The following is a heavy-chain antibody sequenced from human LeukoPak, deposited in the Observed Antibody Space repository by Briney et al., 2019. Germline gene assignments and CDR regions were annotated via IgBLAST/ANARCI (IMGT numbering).Heavy chain of an antibody. D-gene: IGHD6-13*01. CDR3: AREYSSSWYLSRRGRLTRFDP. CDR2: IYYSGST. CDR1: GGSISSSSYY. J-gene: IGHJ5*02. Sequence: NPSEALSLTCTVSGGSISSSSYYWGWIRQPPGKGLEWIGSIYYSGSTYYNPSLKSRVTISVDTSKNQFSLKLSSVTAADTAVYYCAREYSSSWYLSRRGRLTRFDPWGQGTLVTVSS. V-gene: IGHV4-39*07.